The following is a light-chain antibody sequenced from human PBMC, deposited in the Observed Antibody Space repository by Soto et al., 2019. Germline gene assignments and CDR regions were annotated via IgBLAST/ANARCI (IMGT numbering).Light chain of an antibody. V-gene: IGKV1-39*01. CDR3: QQGFNTPHT. J-gene: IGKJ3*01. Sequence: DIQMTQSPSSLSASVGDRVTITCRASQSINNCLNWYQQRPGEAPKLLIYAASNLQSGVPSRFSGRGSGTQFTLTITSLQPEDFASYYCQQGFNTPHTFGPGTRVDIK. CDR2: AAS. CDR1: QSINNC.